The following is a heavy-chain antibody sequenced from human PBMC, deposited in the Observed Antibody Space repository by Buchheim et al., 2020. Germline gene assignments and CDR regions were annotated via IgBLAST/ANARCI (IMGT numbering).Heavy chain of an antibody. D-gene: IGHD2-8*01. CDR3: ARGGPLVRYHDYMDV. CDR1: GGSFSGHY. Sequence: QVQLHQWGAGLLKPSETLSLTCGVSGGSFSGHYSTWIRQSPGKGLEWIADMSHRGSPNYNPSLKSRLTISLDTSNNQFSLQLRSVTAADTAVYYCARGGPLVRYHDYMDVWGKGTT. CDR2: MSHRGSP. J-gene: IGHJ6*03. V-gene: IGHV4-34*01.